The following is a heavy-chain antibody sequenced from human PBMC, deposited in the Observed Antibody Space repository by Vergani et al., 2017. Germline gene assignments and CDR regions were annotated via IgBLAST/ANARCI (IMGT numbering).Heavy chain of an antibody. CDR2: IYYSGST. D-gene: IGHD3-22*01. Sequence: HPGKGLEWIGYIYYSGSTYYNPSLKSRVTISVDTSKNQFSLKLSSVTAADTAVYYCARGDSSGYYDFDYWGQGTLVTVSS. J-gene: IGHJ4*02. V-gene: IGHV4-31*02. CDR3: ARGDSSGYYDFDY.